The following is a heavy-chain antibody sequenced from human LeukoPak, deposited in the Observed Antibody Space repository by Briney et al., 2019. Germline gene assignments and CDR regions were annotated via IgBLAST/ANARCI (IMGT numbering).Heavy chain of an antibody. CDR1: GYTFTNYD. Sequence: GASVKVSCKASGYTFTNYDINWVRQATGQGLEWMGWMNPNSGNTGYAQKLQGRVTFTRDTSISTAYMELSSLRSEDTAVYYCARDGIAAAGTFDYWGQGTLVTVSS. J-gene: IGHJ4*02. CDR2: MNPNSGNT. V-gene: IGHV1-8*03. D-gene: IGHD6-13*01. CDR3: ARDGIAAAGTFDY.